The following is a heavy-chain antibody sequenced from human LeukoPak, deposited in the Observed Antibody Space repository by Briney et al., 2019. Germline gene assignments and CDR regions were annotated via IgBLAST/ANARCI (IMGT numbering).Heavy chain of an antibody. J-gene: IGHJ4*02. CDR2: ISYDGSTE. Sequence: GGSLRLSCAASGLTFSSYSMHWVRQAPDRGLEGVAVISYDGSTEYYADSVKGRFTISRDNSKNTLYLQMNSLRAEDTAVYYCAKVGFSEMEWLLYSDHWGQGTLVTVSS. CDR1: GLTFSSYS. D-gene: IGHD3-3*01. CDR3: AKVGFSEMEWLLYSDH. V-gene: IGHV3-30*18.